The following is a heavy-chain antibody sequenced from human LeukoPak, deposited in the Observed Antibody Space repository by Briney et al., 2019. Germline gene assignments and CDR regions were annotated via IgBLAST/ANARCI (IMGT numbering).Heavy chain of an antibody. D-gene: IGHD6-13*01. CDR1: GGTFNSYS. CDR2: IIPVLGTA. Sequence: GASVKVSCKASGGTFNSYSISWVRQAPGQGLEWMGRIIPVLGTADYAQKFQGRVTITADRSTTTAYLELGSLISEDTAVYYCARGRSGSNWYSDYWGQGTLVTVSS. CDR3: ARGRSGSNWYSDY. V-gene: IGHV1-69*08. J-gene: IGHJ4*02.